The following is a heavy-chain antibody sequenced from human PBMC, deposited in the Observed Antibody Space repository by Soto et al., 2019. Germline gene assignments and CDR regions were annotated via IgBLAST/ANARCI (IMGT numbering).Heavy chain of an antibody. Sequence: GGSLRLSGAASGFTFSSYAMSWVRQAPWKGLEWVSAISGSGGSTYYADSVKGRFTISRDNSKNTLYLQMNSLRAEETAVYYCAKDRDGYNYEASALHIWGQGKRVTVSS. D-gene: IGHD5-12*01. CDR2: ISGSGGST. CDR3: AKDRDGYNYEASALHI. CDR1: GFTFSSYA. V-gene: IGHV3-23*01. J-gene: IGHJ3*02.